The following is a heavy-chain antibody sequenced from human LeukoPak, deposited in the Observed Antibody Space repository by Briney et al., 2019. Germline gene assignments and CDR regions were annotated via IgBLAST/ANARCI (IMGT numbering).Heavy chain of an antibody. J-gene: IGHJ3*02. Sequence: ASVKVSCKASGYTFTSYYMHWVRQAPGQGLEWMGIINPSGGSTGYAQKFQGRVTMTRDMSTSTVYMELSSLRSEDTAVYYCARELLTTMIVVVTPAFDIWGQGTMVTVSS. CDR1: GYTFTSYY. D-gene: IGHD3-22*01. V-gene: IGHV1-46*01. CDR3: ARELLTTMIVVVTPAFDI. CDR2: INPSGGST.